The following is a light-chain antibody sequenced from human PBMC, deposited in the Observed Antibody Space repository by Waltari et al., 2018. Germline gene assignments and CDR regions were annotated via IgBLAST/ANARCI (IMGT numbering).Light chain of an antibody. CDR1: SSNIGSYN. CDR3: AAWDDSLSWV. CDR2: WNN. V-gene: IGLV1-47*01. Sequence: QSVLTQPPSVSGNPGPRITIAFSGSSSNIGSYNVNWYQSAPGTAPRLLIYWNNQRPSGVPNRFSGSKSGTSASLAISGLRSEDEADYYCAAWDDSLSWVFGGGTHLTVL. J-gene: IGLJ3*02.